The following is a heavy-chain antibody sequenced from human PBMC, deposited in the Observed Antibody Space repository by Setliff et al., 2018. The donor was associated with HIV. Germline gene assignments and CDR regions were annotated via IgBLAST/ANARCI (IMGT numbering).Heavy chain of an antibody. CDR2: IYYSGTA. CDR3: ATSAESGFGIHWGVFNI. V-gene: IGHV4-39*01. D-gene: IGHD3-10*01. CDR1: GGSISGSDYY. J-gene: IGHJ3*02. Sequence: SETLSLTCTVSGGSISGSDYYWGWIRQPPGKGLEWIGRIYYSGTAYYNPSLKSRVTISVDTSKNQFALKLSSVTAADTAVYYCATSAESGFGIHWGVFNIWGQGTRVTVSS.